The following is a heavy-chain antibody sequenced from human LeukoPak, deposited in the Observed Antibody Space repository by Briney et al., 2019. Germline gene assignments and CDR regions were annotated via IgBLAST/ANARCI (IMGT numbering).Heavy chain of an antibody. CDR3: ARDRQIVVLAHGTLDL. CDR2: INQSGST. V-gene: IGHV4-34*01. D-gene: IGHD2-21*01. CDR1: GGSFSGFY. Sequence: PSETLSLTCAVYGGSFSGFYWSWIRQPPGKGLEWIGEINQSGSTNYNPSLKSRVTISVDTSKNQFSLKLSSVTAADTAVYYCARDRQIVVLAHGTLDLWGQGTMVTVPS. J-gene: IGHJ3*01.